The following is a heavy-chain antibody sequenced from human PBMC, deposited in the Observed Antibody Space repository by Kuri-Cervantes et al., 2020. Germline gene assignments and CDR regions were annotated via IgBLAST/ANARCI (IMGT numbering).Heavy chain of an antibody. J-gene: IGHJ6*03. CDR1: GGSFSGYY. V-gene: IGHV4-34*01. Sequence: SETLSLTCAVYGGSFSGYYWSWIRQPPGKGLEWIGEINHSGSTNYNPSLKSRVTISVDTSKNQFSLKLSSVTAADTAVYYCARGGYTGSRYYYYYMDVWGKGTTVTVSS. CDR3: ARGGYTGSRYYYYYMDV. CDR2: INHSGST. D-gene: IGHD3-16*02.